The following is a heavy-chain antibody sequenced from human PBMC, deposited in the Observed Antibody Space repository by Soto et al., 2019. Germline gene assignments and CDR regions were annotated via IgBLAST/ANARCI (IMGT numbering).Heavy chain of an antibody. J-gene: IGHJ4*02. CDR2: INPSGGST. Sequence: QVQLVQSGAEVKKPGASVKVSCKASGYTFTSYYMHWVRQAPGQGLEWMGIINPSGGSTSYAQKFQGRVTMTRDTSTSTVYMELSSLRSEDTAVYYCARDRDDYGGKGGLDYWGQGTLVTVSS. D-gene: IGHD4-17*01. CDR1: GYTFTSYY. CDR3: ARDRDDYGGKGGLDY. V-gene: IGHV1-46*01.